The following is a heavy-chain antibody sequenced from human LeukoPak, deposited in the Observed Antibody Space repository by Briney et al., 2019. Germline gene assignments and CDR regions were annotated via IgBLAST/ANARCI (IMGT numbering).Heavy chain of an antibody. J-gene: IGHJ4*02. D-gene: IGHD1-1*01. CDR1: GFTFSDYD. CDR3: ARVAKERVGGVYYFDY. CDR2: ICTAGDT. Sequence: GGSLRLSCAASGFTFSDYDMHWVRHAPGKGLEWVSAICTAGDTYSTSPVKGRFTISRKNAKNSLYLQMNSLRAGDTAVYYCARVAKERVGGVYYFDYWGQGTLVTVSS. V-gene: IGHV3-13*01.